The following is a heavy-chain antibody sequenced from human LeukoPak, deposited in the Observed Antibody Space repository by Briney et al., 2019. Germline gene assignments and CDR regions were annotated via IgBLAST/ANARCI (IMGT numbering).Heavy chain of an antibody. CDR3: ARGSVVVVAATEYNWFDP. CDR2: ISSSSSYT. J-gene: IGHJ5*02. Sequence: GSLRLSCAASGFTFSDYYMSWIRQAPGKGLEWVSYISSSSSYTNYADSVKGRFTISRDNAKNSLYLQMNSLRAEDTAVYYCARGSVVVVAATEYNWFDPWGQGTLVTVSS. CDR1: GFTFSDYY. V-gene: IGHV3-11*05. D-gene: IGHD2-15*01.